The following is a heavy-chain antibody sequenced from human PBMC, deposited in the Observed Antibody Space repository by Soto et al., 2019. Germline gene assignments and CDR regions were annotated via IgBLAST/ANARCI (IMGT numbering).Heavy chain of an antibody. CDR2: ISGYNGNT. CDR1: GYTFTTYD. V-gene: IGHV1-18*01. Sequence: QVQLVQSGVEVKKPGASVKVSCKTSGYTFTTYDISWVRQAPGQGLEWMGWISGYNGNTNYAQKLQGRVTMTTDTSTSTAYMELRSLRSDDTAVYYCAIEVAYGDWFDPWGQGTLVTVSS. J-gene: IGHJ5*02. CDR3: AIEVAYGDWFDP. D-gene: IGHD4-17*01.